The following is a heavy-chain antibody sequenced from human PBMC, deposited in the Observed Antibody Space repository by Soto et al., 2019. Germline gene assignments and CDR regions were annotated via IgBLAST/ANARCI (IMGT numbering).Heavy chain of an antibody. CDR1: GFTFSSYA. Sequence: GGSLRLSCAASGFTFSSYAMHWVRQAPGKGLEWVAVISYDGSNKYYADSVKGRFTISRDNSKNRLYLQMNSLRAEDTAVYYCARATDYDILTGPWGQGTLVTVSS. D-gene: IGHD3-9*01. CDR3: ARATDYDILTGP. V-gene: IGHV3-30-3*01. J-gene: IGHJ5*02. CDR2: ISYDGSNK.